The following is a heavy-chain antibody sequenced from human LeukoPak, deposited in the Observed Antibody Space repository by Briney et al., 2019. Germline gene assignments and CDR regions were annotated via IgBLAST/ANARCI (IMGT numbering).Heavy chain of an antibody. Sequence: SEALSLTCAVSGGSFSGYYWSWIRQPPGKGLEWIGGINHSGSTNYNPSLKSRVTISLDTSKNQFSLKLSSVTAADTAVYYCASQVRLERRYYYYYMDVWDKGTTVTVSS. J-gene: IGHJ6*03. CDR2: INHSGST. V-gene: IGHV4-34*01. CDR1: GGSFSGYY. CDR3: ASQVRLERRYYYYYMDV. D-gene: IGHD1-1*01.